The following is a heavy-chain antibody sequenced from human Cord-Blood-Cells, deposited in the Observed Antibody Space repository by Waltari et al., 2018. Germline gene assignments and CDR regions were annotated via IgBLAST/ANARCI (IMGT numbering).Heavy chain of an antibody. Sequence: EVQLVESGGGLVQPGGSLRLPCAASGFTFSSYWMSWVRQAPGKGREWGANIKQDGSEKYYVTTMKGRVTISRDNAKNSLYLQMNSLRAEDTAVYYCARDRYYDFWSGYSATVGYFDYWGQGTLVTVSS. CDR2: IKQDGSEK. V-gene: IGHV3-7*01. CDR1: GFTFSSYW. CDR3: ARDRYYDFWSGYSATVGYFDY. D-gene: IGHD3-3*01. J-gene: IGHJ4*02.